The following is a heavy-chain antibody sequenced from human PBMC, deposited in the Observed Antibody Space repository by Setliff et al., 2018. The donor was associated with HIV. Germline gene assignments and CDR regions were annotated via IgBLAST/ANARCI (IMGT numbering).Heavy chain of an antibody. Sequence: PGGSLRLSCAASGFTFSDYGMHWVRQAPGKGLEWVGFIRSKNYGETTESAASVKDRFTFSRDDSKSIAYLQVSSLKTEDTAIYYCTTNCYNFWSGYYDYFDFWGQGALVTVSS. CDR3: TTNCYNFWSGYYDYFDF. CDR2: IRSKNYGETT. V-gene: IGHV3-49*04. D-gene: IGHD3-3*01. CDR1: GFTFSDYG. J-gene: IGHJ4*02.